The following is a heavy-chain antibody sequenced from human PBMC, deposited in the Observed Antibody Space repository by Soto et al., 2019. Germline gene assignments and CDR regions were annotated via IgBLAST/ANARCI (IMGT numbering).Heavy chain of an antibody. J-gene: IGHJ4*02. Sequence: PSETLSLTCTVSGGSISSSSYYWGWIRQPPGKGLEWIGSIYYIGSTYYNPSLKSRVTISVDTSKNQFSLKLSSVTAADTAVYYCVRGRDGYGLHFPFDYWGQRTLVTVSS. CDR2: IYYIGST. V-gene: IGHV4-39*01. CDR3: VRGRDGYGLHFPFDY. CDR1: GGSISSSSYY. D-gene: IGHD5-12*01.